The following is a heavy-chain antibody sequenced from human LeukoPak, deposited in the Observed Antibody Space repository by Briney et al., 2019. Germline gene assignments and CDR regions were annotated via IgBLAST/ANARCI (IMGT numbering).Heavy chain of an antibody. J-gene: IGHJ3*02. CDR3: ARHSLRRIFEAFDI. D-gene: IGHD3-9*01. Sequence: SQTLTLTCTVSGGSISSGGYYWSWIRQHPGKGLEWIGYIYYSGSTYYNPSLKSRVTISVDTSKNQFSLKLSSVTAADTAVYYCARHSLRRIFEAFDIWGQGTMVTVSS. CDR2: IYYSGST. V-gene: IGHV4-31*03. CDR1: GGSISSGGYY.